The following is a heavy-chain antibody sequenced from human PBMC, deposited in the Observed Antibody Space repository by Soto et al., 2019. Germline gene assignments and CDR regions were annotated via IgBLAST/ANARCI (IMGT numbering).Heavy chain of an antibody. V-gene: IGHV3-23*01. Sequence: GGSLRLSCVASGYTFSNYAMSWVRQAPGKGLEWVSGISGSGSNSDYIDSVKGRFTISRDNSKSTLYLQMNSLKAEDTAIYYCAKDGYCSSTSCYWSYWGQGTVVTGSS. J-gene: IGHJ4*02. CDR1: GYTFSNYA. CDR2: ISGSGSNS. D-gene: IGHD2-2*03. CDR3: AKDGYCSSTSCYWSY.